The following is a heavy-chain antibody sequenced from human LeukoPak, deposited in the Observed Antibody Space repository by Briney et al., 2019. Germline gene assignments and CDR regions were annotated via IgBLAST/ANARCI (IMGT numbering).Heavy chain of an antibody. V-gene: IGHV3-66*02. J-gene: IGHJ4*02. D-gene: IGHD3-9*01. CDR3: ARHRVDKYYDILTGYYPY. CDR1: GFTVSSNY. Sequence: QAGGSLRLSCAASGFTVSSNYMSWVRQAPGKGLEWVSVVYSGGSTYYADTVKGRFTISRDNSKNTLYLQVNSLRAEDTAVYYCARHRVDKYYDILTGYYPYWGQGTLVTVSS. CDR2: VYSGGST.